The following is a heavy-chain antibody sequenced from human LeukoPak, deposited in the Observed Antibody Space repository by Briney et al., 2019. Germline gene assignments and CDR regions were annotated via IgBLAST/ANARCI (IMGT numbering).Heavy chain of an antibody. CDR2: IYYSGGT. J-gene: IGHJ4*02. V-gene: IGHV4-59*01. Sequence: PSETLSLTCTVSGGSISSYYWSWIRQPPGKGLEWIGYIYYSGGTNYNPSLKSRVTISVDTSKNQFSLKLSSVTAADTAVYYCAREHCSSTSCKIDYWGQGTLVTVSS. CDR3: AREHCSSTSCKIDY. D-gene: IGHD2-2*01. CDR1: GGSISSYY.